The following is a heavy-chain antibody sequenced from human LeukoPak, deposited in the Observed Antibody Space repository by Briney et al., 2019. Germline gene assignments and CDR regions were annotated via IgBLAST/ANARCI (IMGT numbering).Heavy chain of an antibody. CDR2: ISGSGGST. D-gene: IGHD2-2*01. V-gene: IGHV3-23*01. Sequence: PGGSLRPSFVASGFTFSSYAMSWVRQAPGKGLEWVSAISGSGGSTYYADSVKGRFTISRDNSKNTLYLQMNSLRAEDTAVYYCAKDLAPYVVVPAATDYWGQGTLVTVSS. CDR3: AKDLAPYVVVPAATDY. CDR1: GFTFSSYA. J-gene: IGHJ4*02.